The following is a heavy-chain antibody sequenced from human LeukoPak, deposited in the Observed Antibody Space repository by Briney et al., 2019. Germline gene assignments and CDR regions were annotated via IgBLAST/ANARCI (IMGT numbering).Heavy chain of an antibody. Sequence: KTSETLSLTCAVSGGSISSYYWNWIRQPPGKGLEWIGYIYYSGSTNYNPSLKSRATISIDTSKNQLSLQLTSVTAADTAVYYCATDVRGLVPYYFDFWGQGTLVTVSS. D-gene: IGHD3-10*02. CDR1: GGSISSYY. J-gene: IGHJ4*02. CDR2: IYYSGST. CDR3: ATDVRGLVPYYFDF. V-gene: IGHV4-59*01.